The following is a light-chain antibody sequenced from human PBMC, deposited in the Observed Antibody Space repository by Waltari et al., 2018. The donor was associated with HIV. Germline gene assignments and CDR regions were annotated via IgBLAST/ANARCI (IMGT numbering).Light chain of an antibody. CDR1: HSVLYYSNNRNY. Sequence: IVMTQSPDYLAVSLGETATIHCKSSHSVLYYSNNRNYLAWYQQKPGQPPKLLMYWASTRESGVPDRFTGSGSGTDFTLTISSLQAEDVAIYYCQQYHIIPWTFGQGTRVEI. CDR2: WAS. J-gene: IGKJ1*01. CDR3: QQYHIIPWT. V-gene: IGKV4-1*01.